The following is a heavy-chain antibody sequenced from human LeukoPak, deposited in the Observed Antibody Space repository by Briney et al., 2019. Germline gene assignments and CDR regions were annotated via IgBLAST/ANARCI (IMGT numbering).Heavy chain of an antibody. CDR2: IIPIFVTA. V-gene: IGHV1-69*13. CDR3: ARLDSSSWYSRSDWFDP. Sequence: SVKVSCKASGGTFSSYAISWVRQAPGQGLEWMGGIIPIFVTANYAQKFQGRVTITADESTSTAYMELSSLRSEDTAVYYCARLDSSSWYSRSDWFDPWGQGTLVTVSS. CDR1: GGTFSSYA. D-gene: IGHD6-13*01. J-gene: IGHJ5*02.